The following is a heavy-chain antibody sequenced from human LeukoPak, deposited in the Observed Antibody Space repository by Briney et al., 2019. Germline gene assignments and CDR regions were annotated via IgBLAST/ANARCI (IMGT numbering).Heavy chain of an antibody. CDR1: GFTFSSYW. Sequence: GGSLRLSCAASGFTFSSYWMHWVRQAPGKRLVWVSRINSDGSSTSYADSVKGRFTISRDNSKNTLYLQMNSLRAEDTAVYYCAKATEAGYSSSWYVSDYWGQGTLVTVSS. V-gene: IGHV3-74*01. CDR3: AKATEAGYSSSWYVSDY. D-gene: IGHD6-13*01. J-gene: IGHJ4*02. CDR2: INSDGSST.